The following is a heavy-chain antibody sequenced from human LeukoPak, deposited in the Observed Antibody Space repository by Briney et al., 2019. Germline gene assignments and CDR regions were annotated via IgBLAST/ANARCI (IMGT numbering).Heavy chain of an antibody. CDR1: GGSISSYY. D-gene: IGHD6-19*01. J-gene: IGHJ5*02. CDR2: IYHSGST. V-gene: IGHV4-59*12. CDR3: ARCVWEYSSGWYRWFDP. Sequence: SETLSLTCTVSGGSISSYYWSWIRQPPGKGLEWIGYIYHSGSTYYNPSLKSRVTISVDRSKNQFSLKLSSVTAADTAAYYCARCVWEYSSGWYRWFDPWGQGTLVTVSS.